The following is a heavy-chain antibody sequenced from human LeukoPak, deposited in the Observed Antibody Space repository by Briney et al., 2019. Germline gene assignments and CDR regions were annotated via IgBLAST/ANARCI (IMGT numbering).Heavy chain of an antibody. Sequence: GRSLRLSCAASGFTFSSYGMHWVRQAPGKGLEWVAFIRYDGSNKYYADSVKGRFTISRDNSKNTLYLQMNSLRAEDTAVYYCATAGEIRYYYYMDVWGKGTTVTVSS. CDR1: GFTFSSYG. V-gene: IGHV3-30*02. CDR2: IRYDGSNK. CDR3: ATAGEIRYYYYMDV. J-gene: IGHJ6*03. D-gene: IGHD3-10*01.